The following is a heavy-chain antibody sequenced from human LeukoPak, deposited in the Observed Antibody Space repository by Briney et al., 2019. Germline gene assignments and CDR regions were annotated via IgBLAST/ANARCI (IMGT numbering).Heavy chain of an antibody. Sequence: SETLSLTCAVYGGSFSGHFWMWIRQPPGKGLEWFGEITHGETSNYSPSLKSRVTISVDTSKNQFSLKLSSVTAADTAVYYCARCTYYYDSSGYYYGRYYYYYMDVWGKGTTVTVSS. J-gene: IGHJ6*03. CDR3: ARCTYYYDSSGYYYGRYYYYYMDV. CDR1: GGSFSGHF. CDR2: ITHGETS. V-gene: IGHV4-34*01. D-gene: IGHD3-22*01.